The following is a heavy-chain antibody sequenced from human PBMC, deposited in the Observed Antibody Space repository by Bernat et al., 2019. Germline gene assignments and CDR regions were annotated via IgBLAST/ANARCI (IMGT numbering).Heavy chain of an antibody. V-gene: IGHV1-8*01. CDR2: MNPNSGNT. CDR3: ARGRDSSSDLDY. J-gene: IGHJ4*02. CDR1: GYTFTSFD. Sequence: QVQLVQSGAEVKKPGASVKVSCKASGYTFTSFDINWVRQAAGQGPEWMGWMNPNSGNTGYAQKFQSRVTMTRDTPTNTAYMDLSSMTSEDTAVYYCARGRDSSSDLDYWGQGTLLTVSS. D-gene: IGHD6-13*01.